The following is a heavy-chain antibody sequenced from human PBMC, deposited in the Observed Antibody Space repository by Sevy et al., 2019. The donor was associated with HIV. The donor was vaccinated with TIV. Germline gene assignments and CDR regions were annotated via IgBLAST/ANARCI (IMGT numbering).Heavy chain of an antibody. J-gene: IGHJ4*02. CDR2: INGRGGST. V-gene: IGHV3-23*01. CDR1: GYSFSSYA. D-gene: IGHD6-13*01. CDR3: SRPSPRIAAAASAFYDN. Sequence: GGSLRLSCVVSGYSFSSYAISWVRQAPGKGLEWVSPINGRGGSTYYADSVKGRFTISRDNPKNTLFLQMINLRVDDTAIYDCSRPSPRIAAAASAFYDNWGQGTLVTVSS.